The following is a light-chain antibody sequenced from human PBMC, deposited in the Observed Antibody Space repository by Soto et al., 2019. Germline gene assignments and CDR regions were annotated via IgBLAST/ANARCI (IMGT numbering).Light chain of an antibody. J-gene: IGLJ2*01. CDR2: EDN. Sequence: NFMLTQPHSVSESPGKTVTISCTRSTGSIASNYVQWYQQRPGSSPTTVIYEDNQRPSGVPDRFSGSIDSSSNSASLTISGLKTEDEADSYCQSYDSSIHVVFGGGTKLTVL. CDR3: QSYDSSIHVV. CDR1: TGSIASNY. V-gene: IGLV6-57*01.